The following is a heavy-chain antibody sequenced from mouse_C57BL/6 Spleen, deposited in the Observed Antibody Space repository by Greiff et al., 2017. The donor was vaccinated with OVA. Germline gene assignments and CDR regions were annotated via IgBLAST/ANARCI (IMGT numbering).Heavy chain of an antibody. CDR3: ARTDTTVVAYFDY. D-gene: IGHD1-1*01. V-gene: IGHV1-52*01. Sequence: QVQLKQPGAELVRPGSSVKLSCKASGYTFTSYWMHWVKQRPIQGLEWIGNIDPSDSETHYNQKFKDKATLTVDKSSSTAYMQLSSLTSEDSAVYYCARTDTTVVAYFDYWGQGTTLTVSS. J-gene: IGHJ2*01. CDR2: IDPSDSET. CDR1: GYTFTSYW.